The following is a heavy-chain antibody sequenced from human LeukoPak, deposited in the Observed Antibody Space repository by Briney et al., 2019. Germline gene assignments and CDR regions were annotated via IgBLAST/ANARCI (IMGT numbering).Heavy chain of an antibody. CDR3: ARAIDVAATPDY. CDR2: INPNSGGT. Sequence: ASVKVSCKASGYTFTAYYMHWVRQAPGQRLEWMGWINPNSGGTDYAQKFQGRVTMTRDTSITTAYMELSRLRSDDTAVYYCARAIDVAATPDYWGQGSLVTVSS. J-gene: IGHJ4*02. D-gene: IGHD2-15*01. CDR1: GYTFTAYY. V-gene: IGHV1-2*02.